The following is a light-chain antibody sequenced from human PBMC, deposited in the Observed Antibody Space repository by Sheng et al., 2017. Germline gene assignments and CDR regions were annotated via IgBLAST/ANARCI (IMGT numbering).Light chain of an antibody. CDR2: AAS. J-gene: IGKJ1*01. V-gene: IGKV3-15*01. Sequence: EIVMTQSPATLSVSPGERVTLSCRASQSVSSNLAWYQQRPGQAPRFLIYAASTRATGIPARFSGSGSGTEFTLTINSLQSEDFAVYYCQQYNKWPRTFGQGTKVE. CDR3: QQYNKWPRT. CDR1: QSVSSN.